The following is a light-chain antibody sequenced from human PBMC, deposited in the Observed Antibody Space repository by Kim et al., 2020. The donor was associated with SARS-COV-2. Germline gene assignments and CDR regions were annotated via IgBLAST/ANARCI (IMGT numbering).Light chain of an antibody. CDR2: DAS. J-gene: IGKJ2*01. Sequence: DIQMTQSPSTLSASVGDRVTITCRASQSISSWLAWYQQKPGKAPKLLIYDASSLESEVPSRFSGSGSGTEFTLTISSLQPDDFATYYCQQYNSYSLYTFGQGTKLEI. V-gene: IGKV1-5*01. CDR1: QSISSW. CDR3: QQYNSYSLYT.